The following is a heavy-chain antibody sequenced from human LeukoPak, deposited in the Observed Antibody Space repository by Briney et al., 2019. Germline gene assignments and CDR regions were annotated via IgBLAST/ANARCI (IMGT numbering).Heavy chain of an antibody. J-gene: IGHJ4*02. CDR2: IKSKTDGGTT. CDR1: GSTCSTTW. D-gene: IGHD6-19*01. Sequence: GGSLRLSCAASGSTCSTTWMSWVRQAPGKGLEWVGRIKSKTDGGTTDYAAPVKGRFTISRDDSKNTLYLQLNSLKTEDTAMYYCSTDTYTSGWSDWGQGTLVTVSS. CDR3: STDTYTSGWSD. V-gene: IGHV3-15*01.